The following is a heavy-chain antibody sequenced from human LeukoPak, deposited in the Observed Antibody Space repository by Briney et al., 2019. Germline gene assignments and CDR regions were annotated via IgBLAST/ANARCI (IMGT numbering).Heavy chain of an antibody. V-gene: IGHV4-30-2*01. CDR1: GGSISSGGYS. D-gene: IGHD2-2*01. Sequence: SETLSLTCAVSGGSISSGGYSWSWIRQPPGKGLEWIGYIYHSGSTYYNPSLKSRVTISVDRSKNQFSLKLSSVTAADTAVYYCARALGYCGSTKCNYGLDVWGQGTTVTVSS. J-gene: IGHJ6*02. CDR3: ARALGYCGSTKCNYGLDV. CDR2: IYHSGST.